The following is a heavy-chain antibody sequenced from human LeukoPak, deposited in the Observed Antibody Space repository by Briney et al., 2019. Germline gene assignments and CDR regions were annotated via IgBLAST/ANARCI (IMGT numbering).Heavy chain of an antibody. CDR1: GYNFTSYW. D-gene: IGHD4-11*01. Sequence: KTGGSLRLSCKGSGYNFTSYWIGWVRQMPGKGLEWMGIIYPGDSDTRYSPSFRGQVSISADKSISTAYLQWSSLKASETAMYYCARRRHDYSNYYFDCWGQGTLVTVSS. CDR3: ARRRHDYSNYYFDC. CDR2: IYPGDSDT. V-gene: IGHV5-51*01. J-gene: IGHJ4*02.